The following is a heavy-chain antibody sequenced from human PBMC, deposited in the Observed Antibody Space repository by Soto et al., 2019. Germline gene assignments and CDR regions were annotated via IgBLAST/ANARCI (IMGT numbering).Heavy chain of an antibody. V-gene: IGHV1-58*02. D-gene: IGHD3-22*01. Sequence: SVKVSCKASGFTFTSSAMQWVRQARGQRLEWIGWIVVGSGNTNYAQKFQERVTITRDMSTSTAYMELSSLRSEDTAVYYCAAGHYYDSTRYIDYWGQGTLVTLSS. J-gene: IGHJ4*02. CDR1: GFTFTSSA. CDR2: IVVGSGNT. CDR3: AAGHYYDSTRYIDY.